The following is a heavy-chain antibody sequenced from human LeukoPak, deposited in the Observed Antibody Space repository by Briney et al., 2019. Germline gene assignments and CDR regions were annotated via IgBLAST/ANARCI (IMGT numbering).Heavy chain of an antibody. J-gene: IGHJ4*02. V-gene: IGHV1-18*01. D-gene: IGHD3-22*01. CDR3: ARDPYYYDSSGPLFDY. Sequence: ASVKVSCKASGCTFTSYGISWVRQAPGQGLEWMGWISAYNGNTNYAQKLQGRVTMTTDTSTSTAYMELRSLRSDDTAVYYCARDPYYYDSSGPLFDYWGQGTLVTVSS. CDR2: ISAYNGNT. CDR1: GCTFTSYG.